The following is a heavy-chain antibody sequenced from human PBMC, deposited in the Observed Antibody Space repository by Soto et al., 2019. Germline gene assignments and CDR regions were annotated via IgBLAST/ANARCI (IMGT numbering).Heavy chain of an antibody. CDR3: ARDVGGRDGYASTWSLYYYYCGMDV. D-gene: IGHD6-13*01. V-gene: IGHV3-30-3*01. J-gene: IGHJ6*02. CDR2: ISYDGSNE. Sequence: QVQLVESGGGVVQPGRSLRLSCAASGFTFSTYAMHWVRQAPGKGLEWVAVISYDGSNEYYADSVKGRFTISRDNSKNTLYLQMNSLRAEDTAVYYCARDVGGRDGYASTWSLYYYYCGMDVWGQGTTVTVSS. CDR1: GFTFSTYA.